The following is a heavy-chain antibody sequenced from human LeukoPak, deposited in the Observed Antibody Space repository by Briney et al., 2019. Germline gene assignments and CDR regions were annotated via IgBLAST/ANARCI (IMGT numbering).Heavy chain of an antibody. J-gene: IGHJ6*03. Sequence: ASVNLSFKCSASTFTVNSMHMMRHAPAPGNGLKGRINPNSGGTNYAQKFQGRGTITSGTSTNKAYMELSRLRPDDTSVYYCARERYSGGSYYYYYYMPAWGKGNTVPVSS. CDR3: ARERYSGGSYYYYYYMPA. V-gene: IGHV1-2*06. CDR2: INPNSGGT. CDR1: ASTFTVNS. D-gene: IGHD1-26*01.